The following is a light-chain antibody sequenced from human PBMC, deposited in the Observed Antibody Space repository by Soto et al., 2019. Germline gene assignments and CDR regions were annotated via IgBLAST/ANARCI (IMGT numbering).Light chain of an antibody. CDR3: QQYNSYSLI. CDR2: GAS. J-gene: IGKJ4*01. Sequence: ESVLTESPGTLSLSPGERASLSCRASHSVSSSYLAWYQQEPGQAPRLLIYGASSRATGIPDRFSGSGSGTEFTLTISSLQPDDFATYYCQQYNSYSLIFGGGTKVDIK. CDR1: HSVSSSY. V-gene: IGKV3-20*01.